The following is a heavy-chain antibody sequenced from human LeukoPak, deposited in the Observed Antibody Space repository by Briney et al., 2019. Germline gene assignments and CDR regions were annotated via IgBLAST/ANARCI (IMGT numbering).Heavy chain of an antibody. D-gene: IGHD4-11*01. V-gene: IGHV4-31*03. Sequence: SETLSLTCTVSGGFISSGGYYWSWIRQHPGKGLEWIGYIYYSGSTYYNPSLKSRVTISVDTSKNQFSLKLSSVTAGDTAVYYCARLHGETFFDYWGQGTLVTVSS. CDR1: GGFISSGGYY. CDR2: IYYSGST. J-gene: IGHJ4*02. CDR3: ARLHGETFFDY.